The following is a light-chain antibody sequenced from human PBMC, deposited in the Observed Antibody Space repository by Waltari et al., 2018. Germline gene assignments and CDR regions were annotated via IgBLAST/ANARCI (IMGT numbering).Light chain of an antibody. J-gene: IGKJ1*01. CDR3: QQTYDTPRRT. CDR2: AAS. Sequence: DIQMTQSPSSLSASVGDGVTIPCRASHSVFTYLHWYQQKPGKAPRLLIYAASNLQSGVPSRFSGSGSGTDFTLTISNLQPEDFATYYCQQTYDTPRRTFGQGTKVDIK. V-gene: IGKV1-39*01. CDR1: HSVFTY.